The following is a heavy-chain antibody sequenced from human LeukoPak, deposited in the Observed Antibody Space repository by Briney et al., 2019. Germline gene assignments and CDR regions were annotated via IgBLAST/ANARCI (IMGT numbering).Heavy chain of an antibody. J-gene: IGHJ4*02. D-gene: IGHD5-24*01. CDR1: GFTFSSYG. CDR2: IWYDGSDK. V-gene: IGHV3-33*08. CDR3: ATVGRDGYNDADY. Sequence: GGSLRLSCAASGFTFSSYGMHWVRQALGKGLEWVAVIWYDGSDKYYADSAKGRFTISRNNSKNTLYLQMNSLRAEDTAMYYCATVGRDGYNDADYWGQGTLVTVSS.